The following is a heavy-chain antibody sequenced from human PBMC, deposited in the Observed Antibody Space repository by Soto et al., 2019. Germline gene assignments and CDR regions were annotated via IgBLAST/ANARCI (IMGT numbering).Heavy chain of an antibody. CDR1: GGSISSGGYY. CDR3: ARHFPGVVAVDY. Sequence: QVQLQESGPGLVKPSQTLSLTCTVSGGSISSGGYYWSWIRQHPGKGLEWIGYIYYSGSTYYNPSLKSRVTISVDTSKNQVSLKLSSVTAADTAVYYCARHFPGVVAVDYWGQGTLVTAS. D-gene: IGHD2-15*01. CDR2: IYYSGST. V-gene: IGHV4-31*03. J-gene: IGHJ4*02.